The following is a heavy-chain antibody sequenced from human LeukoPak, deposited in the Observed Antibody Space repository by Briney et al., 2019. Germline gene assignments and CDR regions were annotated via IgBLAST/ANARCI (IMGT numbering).Heavy chain of an antibody. CDR2: LSTTSSYI. CDR1: GFIFSTYN. CDR3: ARDPYSSSWSSAFDI. D-gene: IGHD6-13*01. Sequence: GGSLRLSCVGSGFIFSTYNMAWVRQAPGKGLEWVSTLSTTSSYIYYADSLKGRFTISRDNAKNSLYLQVNSLRAEDTAVYYCARDPYSSSWSSAFDIWGQGTMVTVSS. J-gene: IGHJ3*02. V-gene: IGHV3-21*01.